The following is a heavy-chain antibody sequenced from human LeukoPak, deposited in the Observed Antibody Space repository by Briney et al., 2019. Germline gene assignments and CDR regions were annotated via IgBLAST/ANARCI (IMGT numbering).Heavy chain of an antibody. CDR3: ARGVAIFGVVIIPDWFDP. CDR2: IYYSGST. CDR1: GGSISSYY. V-gene: IGHV4-59*01. D-gene: IGHD3-3*01. Sequence: SETLSLTCTVSGGSISSYYWSWIRQPPGKGQEWIGYIYYSGSTNYNPSLKSRVTISVDTSKNQFSLKLSSVTAADTAVYYCARGVAIFGVVIIPDWFDPWGQGTLVTVSS. J-gene: IGHJ5*02.